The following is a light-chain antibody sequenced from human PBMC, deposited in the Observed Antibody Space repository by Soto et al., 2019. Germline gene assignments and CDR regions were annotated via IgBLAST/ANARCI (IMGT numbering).Light chain of an antibody. CDR2: GAS. Sequence: IQLTQSPSSLSASEGDRVTISCRASQGIANFLAWYQQKPGKAPKLLIYGASTLQSGVPSRFSGSGSGTDFTLTISSLQPEDFATYYCQQLNSFPIPFGPGTKSGYQT. CDR1: QGIANF. CDR3: QQLNSFPIP. V-gene: IGKV1-9*01. J-gene: IGKJ3*01.